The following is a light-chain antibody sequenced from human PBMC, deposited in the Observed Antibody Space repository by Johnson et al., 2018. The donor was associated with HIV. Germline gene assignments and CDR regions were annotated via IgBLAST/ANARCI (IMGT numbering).Light chain of an antibody. CDR1: DSDIGNNY. CDR2: ENN. J-gene: IGLJ1*01. CDR3: GTWDSNLSVYV. V-gene: IGLV1-51*01. Sequence: QSVLTQPPSVSAAPGQKVTISCFGSDSDIGNNYVSWYQQLPGTAPKLLIYENNKRPSGIPDRFSGSKSGTSATLGITGLQTGDEADYYCGTWDSNLSVYVFGTGTKVSVL.